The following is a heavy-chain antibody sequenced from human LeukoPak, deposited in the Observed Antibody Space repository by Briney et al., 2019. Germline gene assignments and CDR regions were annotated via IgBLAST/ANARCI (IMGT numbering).Heavy chain of an antibody. CDR3: ARVLSNARYYYGMDV. Sequence: PGGSLRLSCAASKFTFSDYYMSWVRQAPGKGLEWVSYIFNSGSTINYADSVKGRFTISRDNAKHSLYLQMNSLRAEDTAVYYCARVLSNARYYYGMDVWGQGTTVTVSS. J-gene: IGHJ6*02. CDR1: KFTFSDYY. V-gene: IGHV3-11*01. D-gene: IGHD4-11*01. CDR2: IFNSGSTI.